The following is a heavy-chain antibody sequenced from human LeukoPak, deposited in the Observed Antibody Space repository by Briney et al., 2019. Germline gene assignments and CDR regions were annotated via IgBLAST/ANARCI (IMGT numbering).Heavy chain of an antibody. CDR2: ISVSGGST. CDR1: GFTFSSYA. V-gene: IGHV3-23*01. D-gene: IGHD3-22*01. CDR3: ARDRVSDYYDSSGYDY. Sequence: GGSLRLSCAVSGFTFSSYAMSWVRQAPGKGLEWVSVISVSGGSTYYADSVKGRFTISRDNSKNTLYLQMNSLRAEDTAVYYCARDRVSDYYDSSGYDYWGQGTLVTVSS. J-gene: IGHJ4*02.